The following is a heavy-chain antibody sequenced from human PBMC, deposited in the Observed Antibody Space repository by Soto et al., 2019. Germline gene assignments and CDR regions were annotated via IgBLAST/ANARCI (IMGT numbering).Heavy chain of an antibody. D-gene: IGHD2-15*01. Sequence: SETLSLTCTVSGGSISSGGYYWSWIRQHPGTGLEWIGHISYSGTTYYNTSLKSRVTISVDTSRNQFSLILSSVTAADTAVYYCARDPGCSGGSCYSSYSDYWGQGTLVTVSS. CDR3: ARDPGCSGGSCYSSYSDY. CDR2: ISYSGTT. J-gene: IGHJ4*02. V-gene: IGHV4-31*03. CDR1: GGSISSGGYY.